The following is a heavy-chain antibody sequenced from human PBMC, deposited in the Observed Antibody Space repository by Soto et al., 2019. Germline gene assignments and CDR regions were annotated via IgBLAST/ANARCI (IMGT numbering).Heavy chain of an antibody. V-gene: IGHV4-34*01. J-gene: IGHJ4*02. CDR3: ARGRGYSGSYYWSGYFGY. CDR2: INHSGST. Sequence: SETLSLTCAVYGGSFSGYYWSWIRQPPGKGLEWIGEINHSGSTNYNPSLKSRVTISVDTSKNQFSLKLSSVTAADTAVYYCARGRGYSGSYYWSGYFGYWGQGTLVTVSS. D-gene: IGHD1-26*01. CDR1: GGSFSGYY.